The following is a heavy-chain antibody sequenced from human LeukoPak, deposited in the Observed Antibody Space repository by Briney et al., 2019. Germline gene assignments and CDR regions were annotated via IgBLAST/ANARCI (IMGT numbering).Heavy chain of an antibody. J-gene: IGHJ4*02. CDR2: IYYSGSA. Sequence: SETLSLTCTVSGASISGSGFYWGWIRQPPGKGLEWIGNIYYSGSAYYNASLESRVTISIDTSKNQFSLKLNSVTAADTAVYYCARHIIGPLRKSLLHFDYWGQGTLVTVSS. D-gene: IGHD2/OR15-2a*01. CDR3: ARHIIGPLRKSLLHFDY. CDR1: GASISGSGFY. V-gene: IGHV4-39*01.